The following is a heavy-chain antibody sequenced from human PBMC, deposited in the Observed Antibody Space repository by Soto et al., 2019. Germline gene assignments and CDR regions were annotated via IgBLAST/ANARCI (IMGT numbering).Heavy chain of an antibody. D-gene: IGHD4-17*01. Sequence: SETLSLTCAVYGGSFSGYYWSWIRQPPGKGLEWIGEINHSGSTNYNPSLKSRVTISVDTSKNQFSLKLSSVTAADTAVYYCAREGTRTVTDWYFDLWGRGTLVTVSS. CDR2: INHSGST. J-gene: IGHJ2*01. V-gene: IGHV4-34*01. CDR1: GGSFSGYY. CDR3: AREGTRTVTDWYFDL.